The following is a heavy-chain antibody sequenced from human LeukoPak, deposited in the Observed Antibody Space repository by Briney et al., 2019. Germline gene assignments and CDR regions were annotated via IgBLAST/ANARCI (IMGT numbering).Heavy chain of an antibody. CDR2: IKPDGSEK. V-gene: IGHV3-7*03. CDR1: GFTFSTYW. CDR3: ARDLGSSWQGGDY. J-gene: IGHJ4*02. D-gene: IGHD6-13*01. Sequence: PGGSLRHSCAASGFTFSTYWMGWVRQAPGKGLEWVAKIKPDGSEKDHVDSVKGRFTISRDNSKNTLYLQMNSLRAEDTAVYYCARDLGSSWQGGDYWGQGTLVTVSS.